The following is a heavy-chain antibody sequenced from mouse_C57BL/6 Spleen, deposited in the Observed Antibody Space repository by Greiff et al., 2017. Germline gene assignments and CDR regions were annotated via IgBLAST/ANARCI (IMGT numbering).Heavy chain of an antibody. Sequence: VQLQQPGAELVRPGTSVKLSCKASGYTFTSYWMHWVKQRPGQGLEWIGVIDPSDSYTNYNQKFKGKATLTVDTSSSTAYMQLSSLTSEDSAFYYCASYGNYGEYYFDYWGQGTTLTVSS. J-gene: IGHJ2*01. CDR3: ASYGNYGEYYFDY. CDR2: IDPSDSYT. CDR1: GYTFTSYW. V-gene: IGHV1-59*01. D-gene: IGHD2-10*02.